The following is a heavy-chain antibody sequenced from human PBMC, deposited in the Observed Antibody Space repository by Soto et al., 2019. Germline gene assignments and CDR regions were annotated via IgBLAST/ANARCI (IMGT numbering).Heavy chain of an antibody. Sequence: GGSLRLSRAASGVTVSSYAMSWVCKAQEKGLEWVSAISGSGGSTYHADSVKGRFTISRDNSKNTLYLQMNSLRAEDTAVYYCAKVGARMLAYCGGDWYYFDYWGQATLVTVSS. CDR3: AKVGARMLAYCGGDWYYFDY. CDR2: ISGSGGST. V-gene: IGHV3-23*01. J-gene: IGHJ4*02. D-gene: IGHD2-21*01. CDR1: GVTVSSYA.